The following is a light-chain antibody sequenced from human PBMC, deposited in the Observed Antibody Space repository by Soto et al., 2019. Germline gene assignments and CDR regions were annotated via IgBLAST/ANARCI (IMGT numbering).Light chain of an antibody. V-gene: IGKV3-20*01. CDR2: DAS. CDR1: QSIRNDY. J-gene: IGKJ3*01. Sequence: EIVLTQSPGTLSLSPGERATLSCRASQSIRNDYLAWYQQRPGQAPRLLIHDASSRATGIPDRFSGSGSGTDFTLTISRLEPEDFVMYYCQQHFGSPFTFGPGTKVEFK. CDR3: QQHFGSPFT.